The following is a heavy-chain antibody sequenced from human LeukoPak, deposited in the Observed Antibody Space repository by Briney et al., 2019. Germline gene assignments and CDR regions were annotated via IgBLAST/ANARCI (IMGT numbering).Heavy chain of an antibody. J-gene: IGHJ5*02. CDR2: INHSGST. Sequence: SETLSLTCAVYGGSFSGYYWSWIRQPPGKGLEWIGEINHSGSTNYNPSLKSRVTISVDTSKNQFSLKLRSVTAADTAIYYCAKHYSDRRGWFDPWGQGVPVTVSS. CDR3: AKHYSDRRGWFDP. CDR1: GGSFSGYY. V-gene: IGHV4-34*01. D-gene: IGHD1-26*01.